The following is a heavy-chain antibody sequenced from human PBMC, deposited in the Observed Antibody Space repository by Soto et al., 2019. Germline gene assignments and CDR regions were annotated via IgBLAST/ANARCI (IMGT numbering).Heavy chain of an antibody. CDR1: GGTFSSYA. J-gene: IGHJ5*02. V-gene: IGHV1-69*13. D-gene: IGHD3-9*01. Sequence: SVKVSFKASGGTFSSYAISWVRQAPGQGLEWMGGIIPIFGTANYAQKFQGRVTITADESTSTAYMELSSLRSEDTAVYYCARVRYYDILTGYYSVRWFDPW. CDR2: IIPIFGTA. CDR3: ARVRYYDILTGYYSVRWFDP.